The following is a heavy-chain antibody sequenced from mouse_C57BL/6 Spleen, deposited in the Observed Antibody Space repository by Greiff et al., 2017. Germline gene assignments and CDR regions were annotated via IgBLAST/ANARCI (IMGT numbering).Heavy chain of an antibody. CDR1: GYTFTSYW. Sequence: QQSCKASGYTFTSYWMHWVKQRPIQGLEWIGNIDPSDSETHYNQKFKDKATLTVDKSSSTAYMQLSSLTSEDSAVYYCARSYDGYWYFDVWGTGTTVTVSS. CDR3: ARSYDGYWYFDV. CDR2: IDPSDSET. D-gene: IGHD2-3*01. J-gene: IGHJ1*03. V-gene: IGHV1-52*01.